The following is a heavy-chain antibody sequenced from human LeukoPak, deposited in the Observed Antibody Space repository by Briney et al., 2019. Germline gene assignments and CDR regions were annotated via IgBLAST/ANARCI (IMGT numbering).Heavy chain of an antibody. J-gene: IGHJ4*02. CDR1: GGSISGYY. CDR3: ARALSSRGYSHGYFDY. CDR2: ICCSGST. D-gene: IGHD5-18*01. Sequence: KTSETLSLTCTVSGGSISGYYWSWIRQPPGKGLEWIGYICCSGSTNYNPSLKSRVTISVDTSKNQFSLTLSSVTAADTAVYYCARALSSRGYSHGYFDYWGQGSLVTVPS. V-gene: IGHV4-59*01.